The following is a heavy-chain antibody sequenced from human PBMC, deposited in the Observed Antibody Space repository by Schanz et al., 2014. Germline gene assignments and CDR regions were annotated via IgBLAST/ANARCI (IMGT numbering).Heavy chain of an antibody. CDR2: ISRDGTNS. Sequence: QVQLVESGGGLVKPGGSLRLSCAASGFIFNDYYMNWIRQAPGKGLEWLSYISRDGTNSYYADSVKGRFTISRDNAKNSLYLEMTSLRGEDTAVYYCARENLNWEAFDIWGQGTVVTVSS. CDR1: GFIFNDYY. CDR3: ARENLNWEAFDI. V-gene: IGHV3-11*01. D-gene: IGHD7-27*01. J-gene: IGHJ3*02.